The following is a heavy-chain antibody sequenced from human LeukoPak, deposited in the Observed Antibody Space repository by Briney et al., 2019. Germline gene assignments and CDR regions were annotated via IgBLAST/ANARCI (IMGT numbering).Heavy chain of an antibody. CDR2: ISSDGSQR. V-gene: IGHV3-30-3*01. Sequence: TGGSLRLSCAASGFTFSSYALHWVRQAPGKGLEWVAVISSDGSQRYYTDSVKGRFTISRDNSKKTLYLQMNSLRAEDTAVYYCARRYCSGGSCYSFRGDWFDPWGQGTLVTVSS. J-gene: IGHJ5*02. CDR1: GFTFSSYA. CDR3: ARRYCSGGSCYSFRGDWFDP. D-gene: IGHD2-15*01.